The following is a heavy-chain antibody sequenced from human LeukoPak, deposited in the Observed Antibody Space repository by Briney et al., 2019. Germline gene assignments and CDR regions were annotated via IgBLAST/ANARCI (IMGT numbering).Heavy chain of an antibody. J-gene: IGHJ6*03. CDR3: AREGPGYSNTTPAYYYYYMDV. D-gene: IGHD6-13*01. CDR1: GGSISSYY. Sequence: SETLSLTCSVSGGSISSYYWSWIRQPPGKGLEWIGYIYYSGSTNYNPSPKSRVTISVDTSKNQFSLKLSSVTAADTAVYYCAREGPGYSNTTPAYYYYYMDVWGKGTTVTISS. CDR2: IYYSGST. V-gene: IGHV4-59*01.